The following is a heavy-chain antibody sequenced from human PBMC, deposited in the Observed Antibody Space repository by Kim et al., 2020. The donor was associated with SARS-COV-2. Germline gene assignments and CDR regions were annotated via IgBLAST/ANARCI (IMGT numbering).Heavy chain of an antibody. V-gene: IGHV3-23*03. D-gene: IGHD6-25*01. CDR2: IYGDGSTT. Sequence: GGSLRLSCAASEFIFENYAMNWVRQVPGKGLEWVSVIYGDGSTTDYADSVKGRFTISRDNSKNTLYLQMNSLRVEDTAVYYCARGHMATAKVYFDYWGKGTLVTVSS. J-gene: IGHJ4*02. CDR3: ARGHMATAKVYFDY. CDR1: EFIFENYA.